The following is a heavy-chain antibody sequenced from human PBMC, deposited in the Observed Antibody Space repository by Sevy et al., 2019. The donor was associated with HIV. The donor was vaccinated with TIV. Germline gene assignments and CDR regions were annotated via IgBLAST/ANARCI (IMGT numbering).Heavy chain of an antibody. CDR1: GGTFSSYA. D-gene: IGHD3-22*01. V-gene: IGHV1-69*13. J-gene: IGHJ4*02. Sequence: ASVKVSCKASGGTFSSYAISWVRQAPGQGLEWMGGIIPIFGTANYAQKFQGRVTITADESTSTAYMELSSLRSEDTAVYYCASTYYYDSSGHSYFDYWDQGTLVTVSS. CDR2: IIPIFGTA. CDR3: ASTYYYDSSGHSYFDY.